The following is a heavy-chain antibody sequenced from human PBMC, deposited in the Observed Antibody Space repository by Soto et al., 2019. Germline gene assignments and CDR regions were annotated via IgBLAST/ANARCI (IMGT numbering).Heavy chain of an antibody. CDR2: IDGDGSA. D-gene: IGHD1-1*01. J-gene: IGHJ3*02. V-gene: IGHV3-23*01. CDR1: GFTLSNYA. CDR3: AKDAVSYNGIYDPFDI. Sequence: EVQLLESGGGLVQPGGSLRLSCVASGFTLSNYAMSWVRQAPGKGLEWVSVIDGDGSAKFADSVKGRLTVSRDNSKNPLYLQMDSLRAEDTAIYYCAKDAVSYNGIYDPFDIWGRGTMVTVSS.